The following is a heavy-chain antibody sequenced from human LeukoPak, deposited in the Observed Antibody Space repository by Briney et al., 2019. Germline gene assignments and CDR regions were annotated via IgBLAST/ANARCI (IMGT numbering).Heavy chain of an antibody. Sequence: SETLSLTCTVSGGSISSSSYYCGWIRQPPGKGLEWIGSIYYSGSTYYNPSLKSRVTISVDTSKNQFSLKLSSVTAADTAVYYCARLSLTYGMDVWGQGTTVTVSS. CDR1: GGSISSSSYY. CDR2: IYYSGST. V-gene: IGHV4-39*01. CDR3: ARLSLTYGMDV. D-gene: IGHD3-9*01. J-gene: IGHJ6*02.